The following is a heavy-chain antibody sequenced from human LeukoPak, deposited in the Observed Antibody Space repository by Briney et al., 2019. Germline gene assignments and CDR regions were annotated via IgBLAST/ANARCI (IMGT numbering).Heavy chain of an antibody. CDR3: ARAVGPRGGNWFDP. J-gene: IGHJ5*02. D-gene: IGHD1-26*01. Sequence: ASVEVSCKASGYTFTSYFMHWVRQAPGQGLEWMGVVNPSSGSTTYSQKFQGRVTMTRDTSTSTVYMDLGSLRSDDTAVYYCARAVGPRGGNWFDPWGQGTLVTVSS. V-gene: IGHV1-46*01. CDR2: VNPSSGST. CDR1: GYTFTSYF.